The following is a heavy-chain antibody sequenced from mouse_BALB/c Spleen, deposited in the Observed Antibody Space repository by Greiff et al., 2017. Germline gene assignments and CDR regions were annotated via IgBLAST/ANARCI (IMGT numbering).Heavy chain of an antibody. D-gene: IGHD3-3*01. Sequence: EVQRVESGGGLVKPGGSLKLSCAASGFTFSSYAMSWVRQTPEKRLEWVASISSGGSTYYPDSVKGRFTISRDNARNILYLQMSSLRSEDTAMYYCARDNYTYAMDYWGQGTSVTVSS. CDR2: ISSGGST. CDR3: ARDNYTYAMDY. CDR1: GFTFSSYA. J-gene: IGHJ4*01. V-gene: IGHV5-6-5*01.